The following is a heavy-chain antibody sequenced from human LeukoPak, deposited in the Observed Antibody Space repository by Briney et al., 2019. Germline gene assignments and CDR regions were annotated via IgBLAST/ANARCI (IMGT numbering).Heavy chain of an antibody. V-gene: IGHV3-23*01. CDR3: AKDQVGQWLVYYFDY. J-gene: IGHJ4*02. CDR2: ISGSGGST. Sequence: GGSLRLSCAAYGFTFSSYTMSWVRQAPGKGVEWVSAISGSGGSTYYADSVKGRFTISRDNSKNTLYLQMNSLRAEDTAVYYCAKDQVGQWLVYYFDYWGQGTLVTVSS. D-gene: IGHD6-19*01. CDR1: GFTFSSYT.